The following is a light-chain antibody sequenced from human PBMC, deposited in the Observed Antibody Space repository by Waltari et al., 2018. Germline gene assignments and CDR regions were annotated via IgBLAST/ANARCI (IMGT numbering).Light chain of an antibody. CDR1: QSISRW. CDR2: DAS. J-gene: IGKJ4*01. V-gene: IGKV1-5*01. Sequence: DIQMTQSPSTLSASVGDRVTITCRASQSISRWLAWYRQKPGKAPKFLIYDASSLESGVPSRFSGSGSGTEFTLTINSLQPDDFATYYCQQYNSYSLTFGGGTKVEIK. CDR3: QQYNSYSLT.